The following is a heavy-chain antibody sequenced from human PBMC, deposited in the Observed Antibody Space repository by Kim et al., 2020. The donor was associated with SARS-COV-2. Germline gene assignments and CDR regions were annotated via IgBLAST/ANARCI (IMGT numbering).Heavy chain of an antibody. V-gene: IGHV4-30-2*01. CDR3: ARERGTRYNWNKGWFDP. Sequence: SETLSLTCAVSGGSISSGGYSWSWIRQPPGKGLEWIGYIYHSGSTYYNPSLKSRVTISVDRSKNQFSLKLSSVTAADTAVYYCARERGTRYNWNKGWFDPWGQGTLVTVSS. J-gene: IGHJ5*02. CDR1: GGSISSGGYS. D-gene: IGHD1-20*01. CDR2: IYHSGST.